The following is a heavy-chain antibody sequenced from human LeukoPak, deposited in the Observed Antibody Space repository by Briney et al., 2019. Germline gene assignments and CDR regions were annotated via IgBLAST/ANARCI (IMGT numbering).Heavy chain of an antibody. Sequence: PGGSLRLSCAASGFTFSSYSMNWVRQAPGKGLEWVSSISSSSSYIYYADSVKGRFTISRDNAKNSLYLQMNSLRAEDTAVYYCAKDWAFLSRLLWFGELDYWGQGTLVTVSS. D-gene: IGHD3-10*01. V-gene: IGHV3-21*01. J-gene: IGHJ4*02. CDR3: AKDWAFLSRLLWFGELDY. CDR1: GFTFSSYS. CDR2: ISSSSSYI.